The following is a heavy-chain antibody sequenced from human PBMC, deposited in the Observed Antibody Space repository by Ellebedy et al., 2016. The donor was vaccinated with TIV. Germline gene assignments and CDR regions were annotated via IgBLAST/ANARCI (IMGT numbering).Heavy chain of an antibody. CDR1: GFTFDDYA. D-gene: IGHD5-18*01. CDR3: ASVDTAMVFDY. Sequence: GESLKISCAASGFTFDDYAMHWVRQAPGKGLEWVAVIWYDGSNKYYADSVKGRFTISRDNSKNTLYLQMNSLRAEDTAVYYCASVDTAMVFDYWGQGTLVTVSS. J-gene: IGHJ4*02. CDR2: IWYDGSNK. V-gene: IGHV3-33*08.